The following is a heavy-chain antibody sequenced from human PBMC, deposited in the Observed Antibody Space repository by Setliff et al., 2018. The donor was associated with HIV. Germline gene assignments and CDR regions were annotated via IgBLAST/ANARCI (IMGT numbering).Heavy chain of an antibody. D-gene: IGHD3-10*01. J-gene: IGHJ6*02. CDR1: GDSISNHY. CDR3: ARVEAKVRGATYGMDV. V-gene: IGHV4-59*11. CDR2: IYNSGNS. Sequence: SETLSLTCNVSGDSISNHYWNWIRQPPGKGLEWIATIYNSGNSVSNPPLKSRVTISVDTSKNQFSLTLNSVTAADTAVYYCARVEAKVRGATYGMDVWGQGTTVTVSS.